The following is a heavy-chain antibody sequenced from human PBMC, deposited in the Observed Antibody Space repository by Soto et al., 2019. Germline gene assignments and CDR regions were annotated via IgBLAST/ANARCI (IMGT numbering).Heavy chain of an antibody. D-gene: IGHD3-16*01. J-gene: IGHJ3*02. CDR3: ARSLLDYEWGIDAFDI. Sequence: ASVKVSCKASGGTFSSYTISWVRQAPGQGLEWMGRIIPILGIANYAQKFQGRVTITADKSTSTAYMELSSLRSEDTAVYYCARSLLDYEWGIDAFDIWGQGTMVTVSS. CDR2: IIPILGIA. V-gene: IGHV1-69*02. CDR1: GGTFSSYT.